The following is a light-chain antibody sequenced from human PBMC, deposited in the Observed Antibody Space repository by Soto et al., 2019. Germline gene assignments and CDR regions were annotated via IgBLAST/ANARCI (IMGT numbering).Light chain of an antibody. V-gene: IGKV1-5*03. CDR3: QQYNSYWT. Sequence: DIQMTQSPSTLSASVGGRVTITCRSSQSISSWLAWYQQKPGKEPKLLIYKASSLESGVPSRFIVSGSGTEFTLTISSLQPDDFATYYCQQYNSYWTFGQGTKV. CDR2: KAS. CDR1: QSISSW. J-gene: IGKJ1*01.